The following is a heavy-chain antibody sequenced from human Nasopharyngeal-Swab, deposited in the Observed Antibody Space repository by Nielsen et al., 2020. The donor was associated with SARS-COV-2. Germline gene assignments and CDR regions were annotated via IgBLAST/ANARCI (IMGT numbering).Heavy chain of an antibody. D-gene: IGHD2-15*01. CDR3: ARHGPQYCSGGSCYSGTQNYYYYYMDV. V-gene: IGHV4-59*08. J-gene: IGHJ6*03. Sequence: SETLSLTCTVSGGSISSYYWSWIRQPAGKGLEWIGRIYYSGSTNYNPSLKSRVTISVDTSKNQFSLKLSSVTAADTAVYYCARHGPQYCSGGSCYSGTQNYYYYYMDVWGKGTTVTVSS. CDR1: GGSISSYY. CDR2: IYYSGST.